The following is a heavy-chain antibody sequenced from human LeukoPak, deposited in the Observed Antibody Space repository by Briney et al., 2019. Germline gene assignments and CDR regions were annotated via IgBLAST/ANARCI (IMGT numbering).Heavy chain of an antibody. V-gene: IGHV3-23*01. CDR3: AKEMAATNAFDY. D-gene: IGHD5-24*01. J-gene: IGHJ4*02. CDR1: GFTFGTYA. Sequence: PGGSLRLSCAASGFTFGTYAMTWVRQAPGKGLEWVSGISGSGGSTYYADSVKGRFTISRDNSKNTLHLHMNSLRAEDTAVYCCAKEMAATNAFDYWGQGTLVTVSS. CDR2: ISGSGGST.